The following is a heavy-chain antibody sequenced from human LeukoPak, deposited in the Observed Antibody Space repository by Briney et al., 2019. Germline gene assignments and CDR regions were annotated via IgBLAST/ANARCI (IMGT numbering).Heavy chain of an antibody. CDR1: GCTFSRYR. CDR3: ARGNLQLGCFDY. V-gene: IGHV3-48*02. Sequence: PGGSVRLSCAASGCTFSRYRMNWVRQARGKGLEWVSYNSSSSSTIYYGDSVKGRFTISRDNAKNSLYLQMNSLRDEDTAVYYCARGNLQLGCFDYWGQGTVVTVSS. CDR2: NSSSSSTI. D-gene: IGHD6-13*01. J-gene: IGHJ4*02.